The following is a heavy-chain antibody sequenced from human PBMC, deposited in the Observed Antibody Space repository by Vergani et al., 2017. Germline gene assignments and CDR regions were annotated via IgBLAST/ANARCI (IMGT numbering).Heavy chain of an antibody. CDR2: IDPSDSYT. Sequence: EVQLVQSGAEVKTPGESLRISCKGSGYSFTSYWISWVRQMLGKGLEWMGRIDPSDSYTNYSPSFQGHVTISADKSISTAYLQWSSLKASDTAMYYCARLRTYYYDSSGPGNWYFDLWGRGTLVTVSS. J-gene: IGHJ2*01. CDR3: ARLRTYYYDSSGPGNWYFDL. CDR1: GYSFTSYW. D-gene: IGHD3-22*01. V-gene: IGHV5-10-1*01.